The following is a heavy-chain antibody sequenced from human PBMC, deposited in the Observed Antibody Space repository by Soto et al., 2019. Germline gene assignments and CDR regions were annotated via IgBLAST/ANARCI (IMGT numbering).Heavy chain of an antibody. D-gene: IGHD3-10*01. V-gene: IGHV4-34*02. CDR2: ATHSGGT. CDR1: GGSFSGYY. J-gene: IGHJ6*02. Sequence: QVQLQQWGAGLLKPSATLSLTCAVHGGSFSGYYWTWIHQAPGKGLEWVGEATHSGGTNYSPSLRSRVPISVDTTRKQFSLRLSSVTVAATAIYYCARGREMVWFGEGPFGVDVWGQGTTVTVSS. CDR3: ARGREMVWFGEGPFGVDV.